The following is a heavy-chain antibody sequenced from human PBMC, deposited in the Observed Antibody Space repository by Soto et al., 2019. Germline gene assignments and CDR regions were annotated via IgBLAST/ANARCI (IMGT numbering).Heavy chain of an antibody. CDR3: ARTEVPESSSWHPCDP. CDR1: GGSISSGGYY. CDR2: IYYSGST. J-gene: IGHJ5*02. Sequence: TSETLSLTCTVSGGSISSGGYYWSWIRQHPGKGLEWIGYIYYSGSTYYNPSLKSRVTISVDTSKNQFSLKLSSVTAADTAVYYCARTEVPESSSWHPCDPWGQGTLVTVSS. D-gene: IGHD6-13*01. V-gene: IGHV4-31*03.